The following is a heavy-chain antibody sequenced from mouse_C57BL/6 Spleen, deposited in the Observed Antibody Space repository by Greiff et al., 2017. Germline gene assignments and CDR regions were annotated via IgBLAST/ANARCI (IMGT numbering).Heavy chain of an antibody. Sequence: QVQLQQSGPGLVQPSQSLSITCTVSGFSLTSYGVHWVRQPPGKGLEWLGVIWSGGSTDYNAAFISRLSISKDNSKSQVFFKMNSLQADDTAIYYGAKREITTVVADWYFDVWGTGTTVTVSS. D-gene: IGHD1-1*01. J-gene: IGHJ1*03. V-gene: IGHV2-4*01. CDR2: IWSGGST. CDR1: GFSLTSYG. CDR3: AKREITTVVADWYFDV.